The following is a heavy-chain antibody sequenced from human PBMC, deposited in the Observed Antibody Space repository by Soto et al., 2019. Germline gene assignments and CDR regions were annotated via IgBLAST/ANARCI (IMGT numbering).Heavy chain of an antibody. CDR1: GQSFSGYY. Sequence: QVEVQQGGAGLLKPSETLSLTCVVYGQSFSGYYWNWIRQSPGKGLEWIGEINHSGSTTYNPSLKSRVIISVDTSKNQFSLQLTSVTAADTAVYYCARARRSMRRAFDIWGQGTMVTVSS. CDR3: ARARRSMRRAFDI. J-gene: IGHJ3*02. CDR2: INHSGST. V-gene: IGHV4-34*01.